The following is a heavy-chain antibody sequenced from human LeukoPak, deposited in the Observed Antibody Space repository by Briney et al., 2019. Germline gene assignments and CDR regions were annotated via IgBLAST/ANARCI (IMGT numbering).Heavy chain of an antibody. CDR1: VGSISNYY. CDR3: TRGRYCSADICTGGDSFDI. D-gene: IGHD2-15*01. V-gene: IGHV4-4*07. J-gene: IGHJ3*02. Sequence: SETLSLTCTVPVGSISNYYWSWIRQPAGKGLEWIGRKYARGSSNYNPPVQSRVTMSVDTSKDQCSLKLRSVTAADTAVYYCTRGRYCSADICTGGDSFDIWGQGTMVSVSP. CDR2: KYARGSS.